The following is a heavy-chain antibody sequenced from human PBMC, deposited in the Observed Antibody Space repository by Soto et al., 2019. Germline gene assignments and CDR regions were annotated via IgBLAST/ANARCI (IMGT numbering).Heavy chain of an antibody. CDR1: GFTFSTYG. J-gene: IGHJ3*02. Sequence: QVQLVESEGGVVQPGRSLRLSCVASGFTFSTYGMYWVRQAPGKGLEWVAVLSYDGSDKYYADSVKGRFTISRDNSKNTLYLQMNSLRAEDTAVYYCAKDQSHAFDIWGQGTMVTVSS. CDR2: LSYDGSDK. CDR3: AKDQSHAFDI. V-gene: IGHV3-30*18.